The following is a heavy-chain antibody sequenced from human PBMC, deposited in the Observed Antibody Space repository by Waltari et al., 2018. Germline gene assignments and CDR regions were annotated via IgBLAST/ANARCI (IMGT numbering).Heavy chain of an antibody. V-gene: IGHV3-21*01. CDR3: ARALGYCSSTSCYAGDVEFDP. D-gene: IGHD2-2*01. CDR2: ISSSSSYI. J-gene: IGHJ5*02. CDR1: GFTFSSYS. Sequence: GFTFSSYSMNWVRQAPGKGLEWVSSISSSSSYIYYADSVKGRFTISRDNAKNSLYLQMNSLRAEDTAVYYCARALGYCSSTSCYAGDVEFDPWGQGTLVTVSS.